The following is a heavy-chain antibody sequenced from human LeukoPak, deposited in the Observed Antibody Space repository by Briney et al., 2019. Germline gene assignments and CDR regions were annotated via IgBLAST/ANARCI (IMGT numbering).Heavy chain of an antibody. CDR3: ARFEGGTMEDY. CDR2: NDYRGYS. CDR1: GGSVSSHGYY. V-gene: IGHV4-39*07. J-gene: IGHJ4*02. Sequence: SETLSLTCTVSGGSVSSHGYYWGWLRQPPGKGLEWIGSNDYRGYSYYIPSLKSRVTISIDTSKNQLSLRLTSVTAADTAVYYCARFEGGTMEDYWGQGTLVTVSS. D-gene: IGHD1-1*01.